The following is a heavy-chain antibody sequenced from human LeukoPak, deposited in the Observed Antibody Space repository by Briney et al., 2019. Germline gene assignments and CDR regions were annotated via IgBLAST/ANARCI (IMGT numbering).Heavy chain of an antibody. CDR1: GGSISSSSYY. CDR2: IYYSGST. Sequence: SETLSLTCTVSGGSISSSSYYWGWIRQPLGKGLEWIGSIYYSGSTYYNPSLKSRVTISVDTSKNQFSLKLSSVTAADTAVYYCATQEDAAAGNYYYYGMDVWGQGTTVTVSS. J-gene: IGHJ6*02. CDR3: ATQEDAAAGNYYYYGMDV. V-gene: IGHV4-39*01. D-gene: IGHD6-13*01.